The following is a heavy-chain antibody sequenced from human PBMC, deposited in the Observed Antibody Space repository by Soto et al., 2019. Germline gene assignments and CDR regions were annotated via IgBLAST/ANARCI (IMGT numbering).Heavy chain of an antibody. D-gene: IGHD1-26*01. J-gene: IGHJ6*02. CDR2: IIPIFGQP. CDR1: GGTFSSYP. V-gene: IGHV1-69*01. Sequence: QVQLVQSGTEVKKPGSSVKVSCKASGGTFSSYPITWVRQAPGQGLEWMGGIIPIFGQPNYAQKFQGRVTITADESTSTFYMERSSLRSEDAAVYYGARESRLGGGGMDVWGQGTTVTVSS. CDR3: ARESRLGGGGMDV.